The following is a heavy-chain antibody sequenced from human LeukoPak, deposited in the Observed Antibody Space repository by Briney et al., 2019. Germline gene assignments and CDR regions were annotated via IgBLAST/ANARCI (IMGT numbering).Heavy chain of an antibody. CDR2: ISAYNGNT. CDR3: ARVFTNYYDSSGYSEYFQH. Sequence: ASVKVSCKASGYTFTSYGISWVRQAPGQGLEWMGWISAYNGNTNYAQKLQGRVTMTTDTSTSTAYMELRSLRSDDTAVYYCARVFTNYYDSSGYSEYFQHWGQGTLVTVSS. V-gene: IGHV1-18*01. CDR1: GYTFTSYG. D-gene: IGHD3-22*01. J-gene: IGHJ1*01.